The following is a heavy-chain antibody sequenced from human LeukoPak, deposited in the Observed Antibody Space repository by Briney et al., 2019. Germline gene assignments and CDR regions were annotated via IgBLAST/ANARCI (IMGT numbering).Heavy chain of an antibody. CDR1: GFTFDDYG. CDR2: INWNGGST. Sequence: GGSLRLSCAASGFTFDDYGMSWVRQAPGKGLEWVSGINWNGGSTGYADSVKGRFTISRDNAKNSLYLQMNSLRAEDTALYYCARGGMGLWFGESPGYYFDYWGQGTLVTVSS. D-gene: IGHD3-10*01. CDR3: ARGGMGLWFGESPGYYFDY. J-gene: IGHJ4*02. V-gene: IGHV3-20*04.